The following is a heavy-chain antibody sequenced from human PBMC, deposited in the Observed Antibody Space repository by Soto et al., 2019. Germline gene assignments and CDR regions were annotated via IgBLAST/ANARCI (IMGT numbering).Heavy chain of an antibody. Sequence: GESLKISCKGSGYSFTSYWIGWVRQMPGKGLEWMGIIYPGDSGTRYSPSFQGQVTISADKSISTAYLQWSSLKASDTAMYYCAGGYCSGGSCYEGYLQHWGQGTLVTVSS. D-gene: IGHD2-15*01. V-gene: IGHV5-51*01. CDR2: IYPGDSGT. CDR1: GYSFTSYW. CDR3: AGGYCSGGSCYEGYLQH. J-gene: IGHJ1*01.